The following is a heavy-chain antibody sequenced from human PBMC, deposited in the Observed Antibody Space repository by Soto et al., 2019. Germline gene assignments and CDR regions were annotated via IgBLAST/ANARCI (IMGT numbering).Heavy chain of an antibody. CDR1: GFTFRDYA. D-gene: IGHD2-2*01. CDR2: IRSDANGGTT. Sequence: PGGSLRLSCTASGFTFRDYAMSWVRRAPGKGLEWVGFIRSDANGGTTEYAASVEGRFTISRNDFKSIGYLQMNSLKTEDTAVYYCSVAYCSTTSCHYYFGMDVWGQGTTVTVSS. V-gene: IGHV3-49*04. CDR3: SVAYCSTTSCHYYFGMDV. J-gene: IGHJ6*02.